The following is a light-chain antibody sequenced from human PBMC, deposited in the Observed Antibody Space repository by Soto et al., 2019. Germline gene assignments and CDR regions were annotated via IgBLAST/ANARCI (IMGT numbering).Light chain of an antibody. V-gene: IGKV1-5*01. CDR2: DAS. CDR3: QHYTLYSAS. J-gene: IGKJ1*01. Sequence: DIPMTQSPSTLSASVGDRVTISCRVSQNIFTYLAWYQQKPGKAPKLLIFDASTLQSGVPPRFSGSGSGTEFTLTITSLQPDDFATYYCQHYTLYSASFGPGTKV. CDR1: QNIFTY.